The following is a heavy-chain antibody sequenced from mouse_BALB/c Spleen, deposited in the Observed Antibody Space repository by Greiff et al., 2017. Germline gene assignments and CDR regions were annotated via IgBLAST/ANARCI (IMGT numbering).Heavy chain of an antibody. V-gene: IGHV1-9*01. CDR1: GYTFSSYW. CDR2: ILPGSGST. CDR3: ARRYYRYDEGSAMDY. J-gene: IGHJ4*01. D-gene: IGHD2-14*01. Sequence: QVQLKESGAELMKPGASVKISCKATGYTFSSYWIEWVKQRPGHGLEWIGEILPGSGSTNYNEKFKGKATFTADTSSNTAYMQLSSLTSEDSAVYYCARRYYRYDEGSAMDYWGQGTSVTVSS.